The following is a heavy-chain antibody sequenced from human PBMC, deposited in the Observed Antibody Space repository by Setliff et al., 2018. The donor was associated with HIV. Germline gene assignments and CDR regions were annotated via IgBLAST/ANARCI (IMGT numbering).Heavy chain of an antibody. Sequence: PSETLSLTCTVSGGSITGHYWSWIRQPPGKGLEWIGYIHYSGSSNYNPSLKSRVTISVDKSKNQFSLKLSSVTAADTAVYYCARGANFWSGYDSWGQGTLVTVSS. V-gene: IGHV4-59*08. CDR1: GGSITGHY. J-gene: IGHJ4*02. CDR2: IHYSGSS. CDR3: ARGANFWSGYDS. D-gene: IGHD3-3*01.